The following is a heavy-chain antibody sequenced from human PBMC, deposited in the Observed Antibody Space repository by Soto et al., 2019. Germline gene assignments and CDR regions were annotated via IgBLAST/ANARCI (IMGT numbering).Heavy chain of an antibody. Sequence: QVQLVESGGGVVQPGRSLRLSCATSGFSFTSYPIHWVRQAPGKGLEWVAVISYDGSNEYYADSVKGRFTTSRDSPKNTLYLQMSGLRPEDTAVYYCARGTGWQLTEWGQGALVTVSS. CDR2: ISYDGSNE. D-gene: IGHD7-27*01. CDR1: GFSFTSYP. J-gene: IGHJ4*02. CDR3: ARGTGWQLTE. V-gene: IGHV3-30*03.